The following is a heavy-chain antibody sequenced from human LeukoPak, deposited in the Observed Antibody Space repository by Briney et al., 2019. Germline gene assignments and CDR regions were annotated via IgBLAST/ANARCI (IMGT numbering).Heavy chain of an antibody. CDR3: ARGRRGIVVVPAAIRFDY. CDR2: INHSGST. CDR1: GGSFSGYY. V-gene: IGHV4-34*01. D-gene: IGHD2-2*02. J-gene: IGHJ4*02. Sequence: SETLSLTCAVYGGSFSGYYWSWIRQPPGKGLEWIGEINHSGSTNYNPSLKSRVIISVDTPKSQFSLKLSSVTAADTAVYYCARGRRGIVVVPAAIRFDYWGQGTLVTASS.